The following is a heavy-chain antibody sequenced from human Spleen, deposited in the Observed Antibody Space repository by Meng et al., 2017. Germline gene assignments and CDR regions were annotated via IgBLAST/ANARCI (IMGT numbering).Heavy chain of an antibody. Sequence: VQLVESGGGVVQPGRSLRLSCAASGFTFSSFGMHWVRQAPGKGLEWVSRINPDGSSTSYADSVKGRFTISRDNAKNTLYLQMTSLRAEDTAVYYCSKDYTGSDDYWGQGTLVTVSS. CDR2: INPDGSST. J-gene: IGHJ4*02. D-gene: IGHD5-12*01. V-gene: IGHV3-74*01. CDR1: GFTFSSFG. CDR3: SKDYTGSDDY.